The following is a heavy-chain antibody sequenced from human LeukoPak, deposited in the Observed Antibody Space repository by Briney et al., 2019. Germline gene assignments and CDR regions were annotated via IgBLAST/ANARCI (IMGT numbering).Heavy chain of an antibody. CDR2: IYDTGNT. Sequence: PAETLPLTCIVSGGSITSYYWSWIRQPPGQGLEWMGYIYDTGNTNYNPSLRSRVTISVGTSKDVFSPRHSSVTAADTAVYSCARVRVRSYSYDSDGSYTSDWIFVLWGGGTLVTVSS. J-gene: IGHJ2*01. V-gene: IGHV4-59*01. D-gene: IGHD3-22*01. CDR3: ARVRVRSYSYDSDGSYTSDWIFVL. CDR1: GGSITSYY.